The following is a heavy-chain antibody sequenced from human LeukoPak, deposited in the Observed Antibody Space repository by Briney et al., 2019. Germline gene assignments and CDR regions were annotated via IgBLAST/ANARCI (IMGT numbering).Heavy chain of an antibody. CDR2: ISAYNGNT. CDR3: ARDSSPYYYDSSGSRY. J-gene: IGHJ4*02. Sequence: ASVKVSCKASGYNFNDHYIHWVRQAPGQGLEWMGWISAYNGNTNYAQKLQGRVTMTTDTSTSTAYMELRSLRSDDTAVYYCARDSSPYYYDSSGSRYWGQGTLVTVSS. D-gene: IGHD3-22*01. CDR1: GYNFNDHY. V-gene: IGHV1-18*04.